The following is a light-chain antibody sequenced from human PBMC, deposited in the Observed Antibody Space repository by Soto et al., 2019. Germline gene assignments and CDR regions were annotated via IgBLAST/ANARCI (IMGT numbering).Light chain of an antibody. J-gene: IGLJ1*01. V-gene: IGLV2-14*01. CDR2: DVT. CDR3: RSSSKLTPYV. CDR1: SSDVGAYNY. Sequence: QSVLTQPASVSGSPGQSITISCTGTSSDVGAYNYVSWYQQHPGKAPKLMIYDVTNRPSGVSNRFSGSKSDNTASLTISGLQAEDEADYFCRSSSKLTPYVFATGTKVTVL.